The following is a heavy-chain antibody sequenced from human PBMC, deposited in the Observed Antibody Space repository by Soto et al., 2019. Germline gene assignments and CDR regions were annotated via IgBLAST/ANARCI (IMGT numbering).Heavy chain of an antibody. V-gene: IGHV3-30*18. CDR1: GFTFSSYG. CDR3: AKDLSGYGGNSYYYYGMDV. Sequence: QVQLVESGGGVVQPGRSLRLSCAASGFTFSSYGMHWVRQAPGKGLEWVAVISYDGSNKYYADSVKGRFTISRDNSKNTLYLQMNSLRAEDTAVYYCAKDLSGYGGNSYYYYGMDVWGQGTTVTVCS. D-gene: IGHD4-17*01. CDR2: ISYDGSNK. J-gene: IGHJ6*02.